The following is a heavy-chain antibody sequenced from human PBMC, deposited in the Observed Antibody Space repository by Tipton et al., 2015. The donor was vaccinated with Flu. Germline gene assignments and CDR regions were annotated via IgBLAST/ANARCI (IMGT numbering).Heavy chain of an antibody. CDR2: IYYSGNT. CDR1: GGSISTSSHY. D-gene: IGHD2-15*01. CDR3: ARAPGRPCSANACPNWFDP. Sequence: TLSLTCTVSGGSISTSSHYWGWLRQPPGKGLEFIGAIYYSGNTYYNPSLKSRVTISVDTSKNQLSLKLNSVTAADTAVYYCARAPGRPCSANACPNWFDPCGQGTLVTVSS. J-gene: IGHJ5*02. V-gene: IGHV4-39*07.